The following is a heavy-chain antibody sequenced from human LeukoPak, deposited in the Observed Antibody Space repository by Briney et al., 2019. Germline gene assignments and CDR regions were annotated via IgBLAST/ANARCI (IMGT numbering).Heavy chain of an antibody. V-gene: IGHV3-53*01. CDR3: ARDLGNSGRFDY. D-gene: IGHD4-23*01. Sequence: GGSLRLSCAVSGVTVSSNYMNWVRQAPGKGLEWVSVIYSGGNTYYADSVKGRFTLSRDNSKNTLYLQMNSLRAEDTAVYYCARDLGNSGRFDYWGQGTLVTVSS. CDR2: IYSGGNT. CDR1: GVTVSSNY. J-gene: IGHJ4*02.